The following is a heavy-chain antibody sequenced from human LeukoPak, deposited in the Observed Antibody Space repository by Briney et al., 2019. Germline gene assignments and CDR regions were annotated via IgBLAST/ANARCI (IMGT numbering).Heavy chain of an antibody. Sequence: ASVKVSCKASGYTFSDYYMHWVRQARGLGLEWMGWINPNSGDTHYARKFQGRVTLTRDTSISTAYMELSRLTSDDTAVYYCAKVGAGTCCHFEYWGQGTLVTVSS. CDR2: INPNSGDT. D-gene: IGHD2-15*01. J-gene: IGHJ4*02. V-gene: IGHV1-2*02. CDR1: GYTFSDYY. CDR3: AKVGAGTCCHFEY.